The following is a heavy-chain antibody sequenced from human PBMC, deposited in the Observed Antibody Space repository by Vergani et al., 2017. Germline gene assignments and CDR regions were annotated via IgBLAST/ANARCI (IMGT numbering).Heavy chain of an antibody. CDR2: ISARYPST. Sequence: EVQLLQSGGGVIQPGGSVRLSCAASGFTFSACPMTWVRQAPGKGLEWVSAISARYPSTYYADSVKGRFTISRDNSKNMLYLQMNSLRAEDTAVYYCARLSYDTTPYLQGGYDCWCQGTPVTVSS. J-gene: IGHJ4*02. D-gene: IGHD3-22*01. CDR3: ARLSYDTTPYLQGGYDC. CDR1: GFTFSACP. V-gene: IGHV3-23*01.